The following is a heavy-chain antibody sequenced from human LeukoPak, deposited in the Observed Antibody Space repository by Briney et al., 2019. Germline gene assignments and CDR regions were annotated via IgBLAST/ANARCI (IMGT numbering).Heavy chain of an antibody. CDR3: ARKLRLGGNWFDP. D-gene: IGHD1-26*01. Sequence: SVKVSCKTSGGTFTSYAITWVRQAPGQGLEWMGKIIPISGTTNYAQKFQGRVTFTADESTSTDYMELSSLRSEDTALYYCARKLRLGGNWFDPWGQGTLVTVSS. J-gene: IGHJ5*02. CDR2: IIPISGTT. V-gene: IGHV1-69*13. CDR1: GGTFTSYA.